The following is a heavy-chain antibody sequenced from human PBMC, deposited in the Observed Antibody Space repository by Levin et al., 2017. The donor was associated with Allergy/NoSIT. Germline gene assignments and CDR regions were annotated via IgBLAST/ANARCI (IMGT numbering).Heavy chain of an antibody. D-gene: IGHD1-1*01. J-gene: IGHJ6*02. Sequence: SQTLSLTCAVSGGSISSGGYSWSWIRQPPGKGLEWIGYIYHSGSTYYNPSLKSRVTISVDRSKNQFSLKLSSVTAADTAVDYCARSLDRYYYGMDVWGQGTTVTVSS. CDR2: IYHSGST. V-gene: IGHV4-30-2*01. CDR1: GGSISSGGYS. CDR3: ARSLDRYYYGMDV.